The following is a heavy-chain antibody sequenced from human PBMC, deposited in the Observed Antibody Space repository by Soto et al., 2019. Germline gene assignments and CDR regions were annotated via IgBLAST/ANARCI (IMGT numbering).Heavy chain of an antibody. CDR2: IIPIFGTA. V-gene: IGHV1-69*01. CDR3: ARVNRGMSPHTEDV. J-gene: IGHJ6*02. Sequence: QVQLVQSGAEVKKPGSSVKVSCKASGGTFSSYAISWVRQAPGQGLEWMGGIIPIFGTANYAQKFQGRVTITADESTSTAYMELSSLRSEDTAVYYCARVNRGMSPHTEDVWGHGTTVTVSS. CDR1: GGTFSSYA.